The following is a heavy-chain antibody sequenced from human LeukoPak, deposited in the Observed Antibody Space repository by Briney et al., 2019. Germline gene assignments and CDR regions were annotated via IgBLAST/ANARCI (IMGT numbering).Heavy chain of an antibody. D-gene: IGHD6-6*01. CDR2: IYYSGTT. J-gene: IGHJ6*03. Sequence: SETLSLTCTVSGGSISSSSYYWGWIRQPPGKGLEWIGSIYYSGTTYYNPSLKSRVTISLDTSKNPFSLKLSSVTAADTAIYYCARDFSSSSTVYYYYYMDVWGKGTTVTVSS. V-gene: IGHV4-39*07. CDR3: ARDFSSSSTVYYYYYMDV. CDR1: GGSISSSSYY.